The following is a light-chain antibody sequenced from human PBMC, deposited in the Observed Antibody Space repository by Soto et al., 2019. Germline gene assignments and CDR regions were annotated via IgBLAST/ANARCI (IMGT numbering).Light chain of an antibody. CDR3: QSYDSSLSGWV. J-gene: IGLJ3*02. CDR2: GNS. CDR1: SSNIGAGYD. Sequence: QSVLTQPPSVSGAPGQRVTISCTGSSSNIGAGYDVHWYQQLRGTAPKLLFYGNSNRPSGVPDRFSGSKSGTSASLAITGLQAEDEADYYCQSYDSSLSGWVFGGGTKLTVL. V-gene: IGLV1-40*01.